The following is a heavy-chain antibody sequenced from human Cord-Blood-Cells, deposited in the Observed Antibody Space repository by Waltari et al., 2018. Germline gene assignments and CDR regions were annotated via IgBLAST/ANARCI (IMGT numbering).Heavy chain of an antibody. D-gene: IGHD3-16*01. CDR3: ARVTRMHFDY. CDR2: ISSSSTI. CDR1: GFTFSSYS. Sequence: EVQLVESGGGLVQPGGSLRLSCAASGFTFSSYSMNWVRQAPGKGLELVSYISSSSTIYYADSVKGRFTISRDNAKNSLYLQMNSLRDEDTAVYYCARVTRMHFDYWGQGTLVTVSS. V-gene: IGHV3-48*02. J-gene: IGHJ4*02.